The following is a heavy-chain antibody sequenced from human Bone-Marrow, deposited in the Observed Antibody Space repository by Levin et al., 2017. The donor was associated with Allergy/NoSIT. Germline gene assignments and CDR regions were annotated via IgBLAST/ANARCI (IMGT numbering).Heavy chain of an antibody. CDR3: ARAAVKYYYDSSGYPTSVYFQH. Sequence: GGSLRLSCAASGFTFSSYEMNRVRQAPGKGLEWVSYISSSSSTIYYADSVKGRFTISRDNAKNSLYLQMNSLRAEDTAVYYCARAAVKYYYDSSGYPTSVYFQHWGQGTLVTVSS. CDR2: ISSSSSTI. D-gene: IGHD3-22*01. V-gene: IGHV3-48*03. CDR1: GFTFSSYE. J-gene: IGHJ1*01.